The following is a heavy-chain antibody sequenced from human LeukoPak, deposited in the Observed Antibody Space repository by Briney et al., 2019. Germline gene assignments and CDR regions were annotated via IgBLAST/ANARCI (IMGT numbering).Heavy chain of an antibody. D-gene: IGHD3-9*01. J-gene: IGHJ4*02. CDR2: IRYDGSNK. CDR1: GFTFSSYG. V-gene: IGHV3-30*02. CDR3: ARDFGFYDILTGYSSSIDY. Sequence: PGGSLRLSCGASGFTFSSYGMHWVRQAPGKGLEWVAFIRYDGSNKYYADSVKGRSTISRDNAKNSLYLQMNSLRAEDTAVYYCARDFGFYDILTGYSSSIDYWGQGTLVTVSS.